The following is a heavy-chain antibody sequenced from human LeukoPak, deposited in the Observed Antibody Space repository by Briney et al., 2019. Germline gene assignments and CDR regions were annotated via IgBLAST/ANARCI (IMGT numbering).Heavy chain of an antibody. CDR2: IKQDGSEK. CDR1: GFTFSSYW. Sequence: GGSLRLSCAASGFTFSSYWMSWVRQAPGKGLEWVANIKQDGSEKYYVDSVKGRFTISRDNTKNSLYLQMNSLRAEDTAVYYCARIYSSSSGYFDYWGQGTLVTVSS. V-gene: IGHV3-7*01. D-gene: IGHD6-6*01. J-gene: IGHJ4*02. CDR3: ARIYSSSSGYFDY.